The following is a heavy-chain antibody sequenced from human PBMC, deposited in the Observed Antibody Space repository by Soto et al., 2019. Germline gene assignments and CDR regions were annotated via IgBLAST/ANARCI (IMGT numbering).Heavy chain of an antibody. J-gene: IGHJ4*02. CDR1: GGSISSYY. D-gene: IGHD5-18*01. V-gene: IGHV4-59*01. CDR2: IYYSGST. CDR3: ARTYSYGFDY. Sequence: TSETLSLTCTVSGGSISSYYWSWIRQPPGKGLEWIGYIYYSGSTNYNPSLKSRVTISVDTSKNQFSLKLSSVTAADTAVYYCARTYSYGFDYWGQGTLVTVSS.